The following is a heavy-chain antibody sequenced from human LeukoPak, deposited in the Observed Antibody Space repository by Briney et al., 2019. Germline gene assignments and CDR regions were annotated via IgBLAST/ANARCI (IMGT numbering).Heavy chain of an antibody. V-gene: IGHV3-74*01. CDR1: VFSFSSYW. Sequence: GWSLRLSCAASVFSFSSYWMHWVRQAPGRGGAGVSRINSDGSSTSYADSVKGRFTISRDNAKNTLYLQMNSLRAEDTAVYYCASEMASVHAFDIWGQGTMVTVSS. CDR2: INSDGSST. CDR3: ASEMASVHAFDI. D-gene: IGHD5-24*01. J-gene: IGHJ3*02.